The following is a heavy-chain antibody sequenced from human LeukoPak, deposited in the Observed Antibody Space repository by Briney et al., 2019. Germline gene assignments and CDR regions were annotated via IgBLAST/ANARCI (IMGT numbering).Heavy chain of an antibody. V-gene: IGHV4-39*01. CDR1: GGSISSNSYY. CDR3: ARLWFYYDSSGYVKVFDY. D-gene: IGHD3-22*01. Sequence: SETLSLTCTVSGGSISSNSYYWGWNRQSPGKGLEWIGSIYYSGSTYYNPSLKSRVTISVDTSKNQVSLNLSSVTAADTSVYYCARLWFYYDSSGYVKVFDYWGQGTLVTVSS. CDR2: IYYSGST. J-gene: IGHJ4*02.